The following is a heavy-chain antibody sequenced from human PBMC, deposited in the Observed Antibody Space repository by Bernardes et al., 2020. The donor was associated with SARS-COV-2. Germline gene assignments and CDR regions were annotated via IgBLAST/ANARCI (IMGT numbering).Heavy chain of an antibody. D-gene: IGHD2-8*02. V-gene: IGHV3-23*01. CDR1: GFTFISYA. CDR3: AKGRSRTGYYGMDV. Sequence: GGSLRLSCAASGFTFISYAMTWVRQAPGKGLEWVSTITNTGGTTYYADSVKGRFTISRDNSKDTVYLQMNSLRGEDTALYYCAKGRSRTGYYGMDVWGQGTTVTVSS. J-gene: IGHJ6*02. CDR2: ITNTGGTT.